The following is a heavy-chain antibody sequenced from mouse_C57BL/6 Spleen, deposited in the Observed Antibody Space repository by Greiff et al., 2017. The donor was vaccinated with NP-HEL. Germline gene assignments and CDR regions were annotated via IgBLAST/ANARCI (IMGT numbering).Heavy chain of an antibody. CDR2: ISSGSSTI. Sequence: EVKLMESGGGLVKPGGSLKLSCAASGFTFSDYGMHWVRQAPEKGLEWVAYISSGSSTIYYADTVKGRFTISRDNAKNTLFLQMTSLRSVDTAMYYCARGWFAYWGQGTLVTVSA. CDR1: GFTFSDYG. J-gene: IGHJ3*01. CDR3: ARGWFAY. V-gene: IGHV5-17*01.